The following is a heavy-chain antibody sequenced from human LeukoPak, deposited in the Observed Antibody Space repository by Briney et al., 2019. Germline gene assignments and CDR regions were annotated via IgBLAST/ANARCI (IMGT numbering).Heavy chain of an antibody. D-gene: IGHD2-21*01. J-gene: IGHJ4*02. CDR2: ISDTGDTT. V-gene: IGHV3-23*01. Sequence: GGSLRLSCAASGFNFRSFSMSWVRQAPGKWLDWVSGISDTGDTTYYADSVKGRFTISRDNFRNTLYLQLDSLRAEDTAIYYCARGIASHDFFSRGDWGQGTLVTVSS. CDR3: ARGIASHDFFSRGD. CDR1: GFNFRSFS.